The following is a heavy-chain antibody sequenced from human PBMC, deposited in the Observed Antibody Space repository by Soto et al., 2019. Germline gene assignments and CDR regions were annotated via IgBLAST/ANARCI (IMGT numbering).Heavy chain of an antibody. CDR3: AKDKMEHGLVAGDYAY. CDR2: TIDSGGRS. V-gene: IGHV3-23*01. D-gene: IGHD6-19*01. CDR1: GGKCRYHA. J-gene: IGHJ4*02. Sequence: GGFNRDCCAASGGKCRYHASILISKDQGKGLEWVSSTIDSGGRSYHADSVRGRFTISRDNSKNTPYLQMNSLRADDTAIYYCAKDKMEHGLVAGDYAYLGQGALVIVFS.